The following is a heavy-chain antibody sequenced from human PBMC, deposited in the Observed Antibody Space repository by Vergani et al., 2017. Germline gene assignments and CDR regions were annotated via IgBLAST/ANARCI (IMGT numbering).Heavy chain of an antibody. Sequence: EVQLLESGGGLVQPGGSLRLSCAASGFTFSSYAMSWVRQAPGKGLEWVANIKQDGSEKYYVDSVKGRFTISRDNAKNSLYLQMNSLRAEDTAVYYCARSDIVVVPAAMFGYWGQGTLVTVSS. D-gene: IGHD2-2*01. J-gene: IGHJ4*02. CDR1: GFTFSSYA. V-gene: IGHV3-7*01. CDR3: ARSDIVVVPAAMFGY. CDR2: IKQDGSEK.